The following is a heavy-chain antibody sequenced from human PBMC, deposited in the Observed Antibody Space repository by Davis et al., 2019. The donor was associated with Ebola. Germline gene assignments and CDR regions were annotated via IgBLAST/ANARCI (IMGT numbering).Heavy chain of an antibody. V-gene: IGHV4-34*01. CDR2: INHSGST. CDR3: ARGRAMTWFLKAGAFDI. Sequence: PGGSLRLSCAASGFTFSSYAMSWIRQPPGKGLEWIGEINHSGSTNYNPSLKSRVTISVDTSKNQFSLKLSSVTAADTAVYYCARGRAMTWFLKAGAFDIWGQGTMVTVSS. J-gene: IGHJ3*02. D-gene: IGHD3-10*01. CDR1: GFTFSSYA.